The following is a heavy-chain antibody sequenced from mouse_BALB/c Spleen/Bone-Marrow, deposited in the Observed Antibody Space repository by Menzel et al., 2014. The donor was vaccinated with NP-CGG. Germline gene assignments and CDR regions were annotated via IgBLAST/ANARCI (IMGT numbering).Heavy chain of an antibody. V-gene: IGHV7-3*02. CDR1: GLTFTDYY. CDR2: IRNKANGYTT. CDR3: ARVWITTCFAY. J-gene: IGHJ3*01. Sequence: EVQVVESGGGLVQPGGSLSLSCATSGLTFTDYYMSWVRQPPGKALVWLGFIRNKANGYTTEYSASVKGRFTISRDNSQSILYLQMNPLRAEDSATYYCARVWITTCFAYWGQGTLVTVSA. D-gene: IGHD1-1*01.